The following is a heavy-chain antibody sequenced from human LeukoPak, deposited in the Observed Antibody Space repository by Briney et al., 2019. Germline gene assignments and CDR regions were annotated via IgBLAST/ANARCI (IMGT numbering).Heavy chain of an antibody. J-gene: IGHJ5*02. CDR2: FHSRWST. CDR3: GRGDEWELDWFDP. V-gene: IGHV4-59*01. D-gene: IGHD1-26*01. Sequence: SETLSLTCTVSGGSINNYYWSWIRQPPGKGLEWIGYFHSRWSTNYNPSLKSRVSISVDTSKNQLSLELTSVTAADTAVYYGGRGDEWELDWFDPWGQGTLVTVPS. CDR1: GGSINNYY.